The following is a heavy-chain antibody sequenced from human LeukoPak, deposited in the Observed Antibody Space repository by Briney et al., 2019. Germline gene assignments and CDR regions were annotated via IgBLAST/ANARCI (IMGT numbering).Heavy chain of an antibody. V-gene: IGHV4-30-2*01. D-gene: IGHD3-22*01. CDR2: IYHSEST. J-gene: IGHJ5*02. CDR3: ARAIVVAYVFDP. CDR1: GGSIGSGGYS. Sequence: PSETLSLTCAVSGGSIGSGGYSWSWIRQPPGKGLEWIGYIYHSESTYYNPSLKSRVTISVDRSKNQFSLKLSSVTAADTAVYYCARAIVVAYVFDPWGQGTLVTVSS.